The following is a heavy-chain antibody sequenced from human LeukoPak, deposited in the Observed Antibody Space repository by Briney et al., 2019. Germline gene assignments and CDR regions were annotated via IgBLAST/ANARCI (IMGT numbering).Heavy chain of an antibody. Sequence: PGGSLRLSCTTSGFIFSNYGMHWVRQAPGKGLEWVALIRNDIPKDGINKYYADSVRGRFTISRDNSKNTVYLQMNSLRVADTAMYYCAKEDSNRGQGTLVTVSS. V-gene: IGHV3-30*02. J-gene: IGHJ4*02. CDR3: AKEDSN. D-gene: IGHD6-13*01. CDR2: IRNDIPKDGINK. CDR1: GFIFSNYG.